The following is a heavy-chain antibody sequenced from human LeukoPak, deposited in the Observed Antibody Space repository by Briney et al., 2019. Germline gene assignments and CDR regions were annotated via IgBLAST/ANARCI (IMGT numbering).Heavy chain of an antibody. J-gene: IGHJ5*02. CDR1: GGSFSGYY. V-gene: IGHV4-34*01. CDR2: INHSGST. Sequence: PSETLSLTCAVYGGSFSGYYWSWIRQPPGKGLEWIGEINHSGSTNYNPSLKSRVTISVDTSKNQFSLKLSSVTAADTAVYYCARGRGMITFGGVSYFNWFDPWGQGTLVTVSS. D-gene: IGHD3-16*01. CDR3: ARGRGMITFGGVSYFNWFDP.